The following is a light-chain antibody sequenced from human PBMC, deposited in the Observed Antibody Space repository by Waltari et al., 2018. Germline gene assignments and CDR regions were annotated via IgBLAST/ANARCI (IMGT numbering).Light chain of an antibody. CDR2: EVT. CDR1: SSDVGGHTF. CDR3: CSYAGSDTPYV. V-gene: IGLV2-8*01. Sequence: QSALTQPPSASGSPGQSVTLSCPGTSSDVGGHTFVPWYQQHPGKAPKVIIYEVTKRPSGVPDRFSGSKSGNTASLTVSGLQTEDEADYYCCSYAGSDTPYVFGTGTTVTVL. J-gene: IGLJ1*01.